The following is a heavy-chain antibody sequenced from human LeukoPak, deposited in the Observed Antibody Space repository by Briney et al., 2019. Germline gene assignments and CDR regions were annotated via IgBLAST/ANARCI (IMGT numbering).Heavy chain of an antibody. J-gene: IGHJ3*02. Sequence: GGSLRLSCVASGFTFGNYAMGWLRQAPGRRPEWVSSLTDSGGTTYYVDSVKGRFAISRDNSKNTLYLYMNSLRADDTAVYYCAKKRDAFDIWGQGTVVTVS. CDR3: AKKRDAFDI. CDR2: LTDSGGTT. V-gene: IGHV3-23*01. D-gene: IGHD5-24*01. CDR1: GFTFGNYA.